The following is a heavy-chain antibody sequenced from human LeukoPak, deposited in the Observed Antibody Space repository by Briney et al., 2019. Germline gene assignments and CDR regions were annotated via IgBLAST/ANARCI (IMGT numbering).Heavy chain of an antibody. CDR2: IYYTGIG. Sequence: SETLSLTCTVTGGSISTYYWSWIRQPPGKGLEWIGFIYYTGIGNYNPSLKSRVTMSVDTSKNQFSLMLSSVTAADTAVYYCAREGDTNIYYFYMDVWGKGTTVTVSS. CDR3: AREGDTNIYYFYMDV. CDR1: GGSISTYY. V-gene: IGHV4-59*01. D-gene: IGHD1-26*01. J-gene: IGHJ6*03.